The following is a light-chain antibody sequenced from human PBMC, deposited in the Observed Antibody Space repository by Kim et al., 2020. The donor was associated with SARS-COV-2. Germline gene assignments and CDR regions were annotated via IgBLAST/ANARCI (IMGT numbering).Light chain of an antibody. V-gene: IGLV3-21*04. CDR1: NIGGKS. J-gene: IGLJ3*02. CDR3: QVWDGASDHRV. CDR2: YDS. Sequence: ATGETARISCGGNNIGGKSVHWYQQKPGQAPVLVIYYDSDRPSGIPERFSGSNSGNTAALTISRVEAGDDADYYCQVWDGASDHRVFGGGTQLTVL.